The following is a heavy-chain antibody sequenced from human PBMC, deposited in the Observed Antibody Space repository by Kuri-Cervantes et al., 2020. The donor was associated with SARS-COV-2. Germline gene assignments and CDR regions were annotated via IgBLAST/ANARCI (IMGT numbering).Heavy chain of an antibody. J-gene: IGHJ5*02. CDR2: IIPIFGTA. CDR3: AREGLSGYAGDWFDP. Sequence: SVKVSCKASGGTFSSYAISWVRQAPGQGLEWMGGIIPIFGTANYAQKFQGRVTMTRDTSISTAYMELSRLTSEDTAIYYCAREGLSGYAGDWFDPWGQGTLVTVSS. V-gene: IGHV1-69*05. D-gene: IGHD5-12*01. CDR1: GGTFSSYA.